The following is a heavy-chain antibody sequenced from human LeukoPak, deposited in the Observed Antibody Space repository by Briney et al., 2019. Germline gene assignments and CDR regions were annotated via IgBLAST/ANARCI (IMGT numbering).Heavy chain of an antibody. D-gene: IGHD3-22*01. J-gene: IGHJ4*02. CDR2: ITNSGNSK. Sequence: GGSLRLSCAASEFTFSSYSMNWVRQAPGKGLEWVSYITNSGNSKSYADSVKGRFTISRDNTKNSLYLQMNGLRAEDTAVYYCARSDITYYYDSSGPSHVDYWGQGTLVTVSS. V-gene: IGHV3-48*01. CDR1: EFTFSSYS. CDR3: ARSDITYYYDSSGPSHVDY.